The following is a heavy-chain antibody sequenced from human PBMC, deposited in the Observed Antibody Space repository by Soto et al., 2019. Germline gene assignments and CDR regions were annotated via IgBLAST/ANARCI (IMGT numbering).Heavy chain of an antibody. CDR3: VLWPPYYFDY. J-gene: IGHJ4*02. V-gene: IGHV3-23*01. CDR2: ISGSGGST. CDR1: GFTFSSYA. Sequence: EVQLLESGGGLVQPGGSLRLSCAASGFTFSSYAMSWVRQAPGKGLEWVSAISGSGGSTYYEDSVKGRFTISRDNSKNTLYLKMNSLRAEDTAGSYCVLWPPYYFDYLGQGTLVTVSS. D-gene: IGHD3-10*01.